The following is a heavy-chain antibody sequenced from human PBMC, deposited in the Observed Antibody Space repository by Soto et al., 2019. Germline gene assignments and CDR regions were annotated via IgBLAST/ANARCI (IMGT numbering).Heavy chain of an antibody. D-gene: IGHD1-26*01. V-gene: IGHV3-23*01. CDR2: LSGSGGST. CDR1: GFPFSSYA. CDR3: AKDVGGFDY. Sequence: GGSLRLSCAASGFPFSSYAMSWVRQAPGKGLEWVSALSGSGGSTYYADSVKGQFTISRDNSKNTLFLQMNSLRAEDTAVYYCAKDVGGFDYWGQGTLVTVSS. J-gene: IGHJ4*02.